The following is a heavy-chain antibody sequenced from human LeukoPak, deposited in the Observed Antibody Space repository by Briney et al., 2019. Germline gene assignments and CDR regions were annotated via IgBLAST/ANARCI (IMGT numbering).Heavy chain of an antibody. V-gene: IGHV1-2*02. Sequence: GASVKVSCKASGYTFTGHYMNWVRLAPGQGLEWMGWINPTGGTTYAQKFQDRVTMTRDTSINTAYMELSGLRSDDTAVYYCARDLVWSSSHWGQGTLVTVSS. D-gene: IGHD6-6*01. CDR3: ARDLVWSSSH. CDR2: INPTGGT. CDR1: GYTFTGHY. J-gene: IGHJ4*02.